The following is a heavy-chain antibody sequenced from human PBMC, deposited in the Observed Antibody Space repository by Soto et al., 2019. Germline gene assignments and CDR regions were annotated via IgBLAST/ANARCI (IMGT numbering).Heavy chain of an antibody. CDR3: AREYGNYDSSGYYAY. D-gene: IGHD3-22*01. V-gene: IGHV1-46*01. J-gene: IGHJ4*02. CDR2: INPSGGST. CDR1: GYSFTSYF. Sequence: ASVKVSCKTSGYSFTSYFIHWVRQAPGQGLEWMGIINPSGGSTDYAQKLQGRVSMTRDRSTSTVHMELSSLRSDDTAMYYCAREYGNYDSSGYYAYWGQGTLVTVSS.